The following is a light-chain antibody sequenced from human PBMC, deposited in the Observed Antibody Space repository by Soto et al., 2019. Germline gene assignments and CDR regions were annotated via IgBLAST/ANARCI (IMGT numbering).Light chain of an antibody. Sequence: EIVLTQSPVILSLSPGDRATLSCRASQSVSSFIAWYQQKPGQAPRLLIYDAFNRASGNPARFSGSGSGTDFTLTISSLEPEDFAVYYCQQRSSWPSFGPGTKVDVK. CDR1: QSVSSF. CDR3: QQRSSWPS. J-gene: IGKJ3*01. V-gene: IGKV3-11*01. CDR2: DAF.